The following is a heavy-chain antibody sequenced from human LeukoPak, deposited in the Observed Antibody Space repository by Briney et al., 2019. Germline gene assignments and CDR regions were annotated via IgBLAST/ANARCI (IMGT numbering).Heavy chain of an antibody. D-gene: IGHD6-19*01. CDR2: IKQDGSEK. J-gene: IGHJ4*02. CDR3: ARDSGYSSGWYDY. CDR1: GFTFSSYW. Sequence: PGGSLRLSCAASGFTFSSYWMSWVSQAPGKGLEWVANIKQDGSEKYYVDSVKGRFTISRDNAKNSLYLQMNSLRAEDTAVYYCARDSGYSSGWYDYWGQGTLVTVSS. V-gene: IGHV3-7*01.